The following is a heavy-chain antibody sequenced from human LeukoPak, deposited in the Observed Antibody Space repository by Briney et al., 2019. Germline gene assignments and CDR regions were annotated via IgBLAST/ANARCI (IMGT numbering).Heavy chain of an antibody. CDR3: ARSNRDAFDM. Sequence: GGSLRLSCAASGFTFSNYGMNWVRQGPGKGLEWVSYISSSGTTKYYADSVKGRFTLSRDNAKKSLSLQMNSLRAEDTAIYYCARSNRDAFDMWGQGTVVTVSS. CDR1: GFTFSNYG. D-gene: IGHD2/OR15-2a*01. J-gene: IGHJ3*02. CDR2: ISSSGTTK. V-gene: IGHV3-48*04.